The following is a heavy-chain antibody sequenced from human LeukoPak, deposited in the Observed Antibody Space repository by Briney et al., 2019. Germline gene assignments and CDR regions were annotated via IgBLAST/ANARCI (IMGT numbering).Heavy chain of an antibody. D-gene: IGHD6-19*01. CDR1: GFTFSSYA. V-gene: IGHV3-23*01. Sequence: GGSLRLSCAAPGFTFSSYAMSWVRQAPGKGLEWVSAISGSGGSTYYADSVKGRFTISRDNSKNTLYLQMNSLRAEDTAVYYCASRAGIAVAGTPDYFDYWGQGTLVTVSS. J-gene: IGHJ4*02. CDR3: ASRAGIAVAGTPDYFDY. CDR2: ISGSGGST.